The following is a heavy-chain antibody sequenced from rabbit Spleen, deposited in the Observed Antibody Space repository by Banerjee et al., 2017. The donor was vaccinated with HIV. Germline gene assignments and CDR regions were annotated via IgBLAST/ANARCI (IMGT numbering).Heavy chain of an antibody. J-gene: IGHJ6*01. V-gene: IGHV1S40*01. CDR1: GFDLSSYYD. CDR3: ARDTGSSFSSYGMDL. Sequence: QSLEESGGGLVKPEGSLTLTCKASGFDLSSYYDMCWVRQAPGKGLEWIVCIDTGSSGFAYSATWAKGRFTCSKTSSTTVTLQMTSLTVADTATYFCARDTGSSFSSYGMDLWGQGTLVTVS. CDR2: IDTGSSGFA. D-gene: IGHD8-1*01.